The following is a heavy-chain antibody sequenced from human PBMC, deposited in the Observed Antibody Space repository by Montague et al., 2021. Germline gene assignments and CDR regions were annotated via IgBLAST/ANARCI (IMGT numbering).Heavy chain of an antibody. CDR3: ARAFAARLWFDP. V-gene: IGHV4-59*01. CDR1: GGSIRSYY. CDR2: IYHSGST. J-gene: IGHJ5*02. D-gene: IGHD6-6*01. Sequence: SETLSLTCTISGGSIRSYYWNWIRQPPGKGLEWIGDIYHSGSTNYNPSLKSRVNISLDTSNYQFSLNLRSVTAADTAVYYCARAFAARLWFDPWGQGTLVTVSS.